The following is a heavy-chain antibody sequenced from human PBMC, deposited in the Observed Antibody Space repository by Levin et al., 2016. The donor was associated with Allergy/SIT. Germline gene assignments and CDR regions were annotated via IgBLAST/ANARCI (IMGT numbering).Heavy chain of an antibody. CDR3: VKGVSGDYPTSRAFDV. Sequence: GESLKISCAASGFTFNNYAMTWVRQAPGKGLEWVSIISTSGDFTSYADSVKGRFTISRDNSRNTLNLQMNSLRADDTAVYYCVKGVSGDYPTSRAFDVWGQGTMVIVSS. CDR2: ISTSGDFT. J-gene: IGHJ3*01. CDR1: GFTFNNYA. V-gene: IGHV3-23*01. D-gene: IGHD1-26*01.